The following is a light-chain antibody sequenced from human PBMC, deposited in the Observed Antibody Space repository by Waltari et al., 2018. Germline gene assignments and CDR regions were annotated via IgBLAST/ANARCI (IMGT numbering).Light chain of an antibody. Sequence: DILVTQSPDSLAVSLGERATINCKSTQSVLSSSNNKNFLGLYQQKLGKPPKLLIYWASTRESGVPDRFSGGGSGTDFTLTISSLQAEDVAVYYCQQYYTTPWTFGQGTKVEIK. CDR2: WAS. V-gene: IGKV4-1*01. J-gene: IGKJ1*01. CDR1: QSVLSSSNNKNF. CDR3: QQYYTTPWT.